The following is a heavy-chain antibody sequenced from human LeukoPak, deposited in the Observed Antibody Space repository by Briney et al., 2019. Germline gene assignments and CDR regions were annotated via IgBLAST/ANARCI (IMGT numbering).Heavy chain of an antibody. CDR3: ARDGCSSTSCYGYYYYGMDV. D-gene: IGHD2-2*01. J-gene: IGHJ6*02. V-gene: IGHV3-11*01. Sequence: GGSLRLSCAASGFTFSDYYMSWIRQAPGKGLEWVSYISSSGSTIYYADSVKGRFTISRDNAKNSLYLQMNSLRAEDTAVYYCARDGCSSTSCYGYYYYGMDVWSQGTTVTVSS. CDR1: GFTFSDYY. CDR2: ISSSGSTI.